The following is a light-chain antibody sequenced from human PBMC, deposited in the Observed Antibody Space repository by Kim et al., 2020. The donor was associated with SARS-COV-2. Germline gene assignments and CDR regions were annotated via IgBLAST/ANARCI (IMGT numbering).Light chain of an antibody. CDR2: GAS. Sequence: LSPGERATTSCRARQSVSRTYLAGYQQKPGQAPRLLIYGASSRATGIPDRFSGSGSGTDFTLTISRLEPEDFAVYYCQQYGSSPLFGQGTKVDIK. V-gene: IGKV3-20*01. J-gene: IGKJ1*01. CDR3: QQYGSSPL. CDR1: QSVSRTY.